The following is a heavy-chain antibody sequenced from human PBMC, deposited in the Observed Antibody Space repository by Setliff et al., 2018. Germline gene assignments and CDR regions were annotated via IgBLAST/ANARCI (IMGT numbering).Heavy chain of an antibody. CDR1: GGYIGGTSYY. CDR3: ARVGVTSGWAY. D-gene: IGHD6-19*01. J-gene: IGHJ4*02. CDR2: IHFRGTT. V-gene: IGHV4-39*01. Sequence: ETLSLTCIVSGGYIGGTSYYWGWIRQPPGKGLEWIGSIHFRGTTYYNPSLNSQVTISVDTSKNQFSLNLNSVTAADTAVYYCARVGVTSGWAYWGLGTLVTVSS.